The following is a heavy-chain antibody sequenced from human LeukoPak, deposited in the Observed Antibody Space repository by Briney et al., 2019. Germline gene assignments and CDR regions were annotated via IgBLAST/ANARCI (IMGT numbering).Heavy chain of an antibody. J-gene: IGHJ4*02. Sequence: PSETLSLTCAVYGGSFSGYYWSWIRQPPGKGLEWIGEINHSGSTNYNPSLKSRVTISVDTSKNQFSLKLSSVTAADTAVYYCARGYGRQQWLVLLGGFDYWGQGTLVTVSS. CDR1: GGSFSGYY. CDR3: ARGYGRQQWLVLLGGFDY. D-gene: IGHD6-19*01. CDR2: INHSGST. V-gene: IGHV4-34*01.